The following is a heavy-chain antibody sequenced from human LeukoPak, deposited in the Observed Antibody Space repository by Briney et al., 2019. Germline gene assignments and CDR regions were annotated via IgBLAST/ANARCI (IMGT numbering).Heavy chain of an antibody. CDR1: GYSISSGYY. Sequence: PSETLSLTYTVSGYSISSGYYWGWFRQTPGRGLEWIASISHSGSPYYNPSLKSRVTISEDLSRNVFSLTLNSVTAADAAVYYCAREGRENIAIGVDWGQGALVTVSS. J-gene: IGHJ4*02. CDR3: AREGRENIAIGVD. CDR2: ISHSGSP. D-gene: IGHD3-16*02. V-gene: IGHV4-38-2*02.